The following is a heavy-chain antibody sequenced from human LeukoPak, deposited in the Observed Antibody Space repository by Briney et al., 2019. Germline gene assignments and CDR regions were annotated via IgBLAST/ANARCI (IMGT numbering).Heavy chain of an antibody. V-gene: IGHV1-2*02. Sequence: ASVKVSCKASGYTFTGYYMHWVRQAPGQGLEWMGWINPNSGGTNYAQKFQGRVTMTRDTSISTAYMELSRLRSDDTAVYYCAREYCSSTSCYGSWFDPWGQGTLVTVSS. CDR1: GYTFTGYY. D-gene: IGHD2-2*01. CDR3: AREYCSSTSCYGSWFDP. CDR2: INPNSGGT. J-gene: IGHJ5*02.